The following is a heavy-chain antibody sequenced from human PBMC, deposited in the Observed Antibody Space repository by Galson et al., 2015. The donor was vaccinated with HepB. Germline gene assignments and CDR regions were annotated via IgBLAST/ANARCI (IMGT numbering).Heavy chain of an antibody. CDR2: ISYDGSNK. J-gene: IGHJ4*02. V-gene: IGHV3-30-3*01. D-gene: IGHD3-10*01. Sequence: PLRLSCAASGFSFSNYAMDWVRQAPGKGLEWVAIISYDGSNKYYADSVKGRFTISRDNSQNTVYLQMNSLRAEDTAMYYCARGSYEFGASIVPGFDYWGQGTLVTVSS. CDR1: GFSFSNYA. CDR3: ARGSYEFGASIVPGFDY.